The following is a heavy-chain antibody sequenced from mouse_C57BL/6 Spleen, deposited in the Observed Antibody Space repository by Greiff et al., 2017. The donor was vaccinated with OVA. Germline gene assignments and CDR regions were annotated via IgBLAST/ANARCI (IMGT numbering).Heavy chain of an antibody. CDR2: ISSGSSTI. CDR3: ARIATAYYFDY. J-gene: IGHJ2*01. V-gene: IGHV5-17*01. CDR1: GFTFSDYG. D-gene: IGHD1-2*01. Sequence: EVHLVESGGGLVKPGGSLKLSCAASGFTFSDYGMHWVRQAPEKGLEWVAYISSGSSTIYYADTVKGRFTIPRDNAKNTLFLQMTSLRSEDTAMYYCARIATAYYFDYWGQGTTLTVSS.